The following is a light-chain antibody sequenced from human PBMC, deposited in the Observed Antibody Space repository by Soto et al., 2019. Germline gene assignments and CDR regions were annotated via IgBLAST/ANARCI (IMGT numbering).Light chain of an antibody. J-gene: IGKJ1*01. CDR2: KAS. Sequence: EIHMTQSPSTLSASVGYRFTITCRASQSISSWLAWYQQKPGKAPNLLIYKASSLEGGVPSRFSGSGSGTEFTLTISSLQPDDFATYYCQQYNSYWTFGQGTKVDIK. CDR3: QQYNSYWT. V-gene: IGKV1-5*03. CDR1: QSISSW.